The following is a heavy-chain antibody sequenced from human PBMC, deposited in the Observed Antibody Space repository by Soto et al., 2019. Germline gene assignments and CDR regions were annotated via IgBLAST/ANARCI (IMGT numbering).Heavy chain of an antibody. D-gene: IGHD6-13*01. CDR3: AMYSSRVDY. Sequence: PGESLKISCEGSGYTFTSYWIGWVRQMPGKGLECMGIIYPGDSDTRYSPSFQGQVTISADKSISTAYLQWTSLKASDTAMYYCAMYSSRVDYWGQGTLVTVSS. CDR1: GYTFTSYW. J-gene: IGHJ4*02. V-gene: IGHV5-51*01. CDR2: IYPGDSDT.